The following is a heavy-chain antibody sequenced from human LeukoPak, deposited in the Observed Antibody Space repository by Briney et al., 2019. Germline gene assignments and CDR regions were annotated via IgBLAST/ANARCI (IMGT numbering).Heavy chain of an antibody. V-gene: IGHV3-66*01. D-gene: IGHD3-10*01. CDR3: AREYRGEYYFAY. Sequence: GGSLRLSCAASGFTFNAYWMHWVRQAPGKGLEWVSVIYSGGSTYYADSVKGRFTISRDNSKNTLYLQMNSLRAEDTAVYYCAREYRGEYYFAYWGQGTLVTVSS. J-gene: IGHJ4*02. CDR2: IYSGGST. CDR1: GFTFNAYW.